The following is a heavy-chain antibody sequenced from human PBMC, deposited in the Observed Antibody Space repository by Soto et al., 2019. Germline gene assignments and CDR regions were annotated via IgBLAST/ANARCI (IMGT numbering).Heavy chain of an antibody. CDR3: ARGGGSESYYRDWFDP. Sequence: QVQLVQSGAEVKTPGAAAKVSCKASAYSFTSYYIHWVRQAPGQGLEWMGVVNPSGGSTTYAQKFHGRVTMTRDTSRSTVDMELSSLRSEDMAVYYCARGGGSESYYRDWFDPWGQGTLVTVSS. J-gene: IGHJ5*02. CDR1: AYSFTSYY. CDR2: VNPSGGST. V-gene: IGHV1-46*03. D-gene: IGHD3-10*01.